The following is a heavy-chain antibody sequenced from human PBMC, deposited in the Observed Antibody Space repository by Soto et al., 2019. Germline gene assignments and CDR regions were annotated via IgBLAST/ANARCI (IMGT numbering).Heavy chain of an antibody. CDR1: GFTFSSYA. J-gene: IGHJ4*02. Sequence: GGSLRLACAASGFTFSSYAMSWVRQAPGKGLEWVSAISGSGGSTYYADSVKGRFTISRDNSKNTLYLQMNSLRAEDTAVYYCAKKGYYYDSSGYYYPFDYWGQGTLVTV. D-gene: IGHD3-22*01. CDR3: AKKGYYYDSSGYYYPFDY. CDR2: ISGSGGST. V-gene: IGHV3-23*01.